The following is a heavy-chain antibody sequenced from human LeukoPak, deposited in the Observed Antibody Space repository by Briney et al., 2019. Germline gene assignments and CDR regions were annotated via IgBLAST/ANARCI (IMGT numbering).Heavy chain of an antibody. CDR2: IVVGSGNT. CDR1: GFTFTSSA. Sequence: SVKVSCKASGFTFTSSAMQWVRQARGQRLEWIGWIVVGSGNTNYAQKFQERVTITRDMSTSTAYMELSSLRSEDTAVYYCAADLPPTMVRDYGMDVWGQGTMVTVSS. J-gene: IGHJ6*02. D-gene: IGHD3-10*01. V-gene: IGHV1-58*02. CDR3: AADLPPTMVRDYGMDV.